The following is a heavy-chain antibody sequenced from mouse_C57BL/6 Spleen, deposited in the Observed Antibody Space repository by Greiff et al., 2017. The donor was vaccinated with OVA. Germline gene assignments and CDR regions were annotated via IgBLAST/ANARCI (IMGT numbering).Heavy chain of an antibody. CDR2: ISDGGSYT. CDR1: GFTFSSYA. CDR3: ARDGDGYWYFDV. Sequence: EVKLMESGGGLVKPGGSLKLSCAASGFTFSSYAMSWVRQTPEKRLEWVATISDGGSYTYYPDNVKGRFTISRDNAKNNLYLQMSHLKSEDTAMYYCARDGDGYWYFDVWGTGTTVTVSS. V-gene: IGHV5-4*01. J-gene: IGHJ1*03. D-gene: IGHD2-3*01.